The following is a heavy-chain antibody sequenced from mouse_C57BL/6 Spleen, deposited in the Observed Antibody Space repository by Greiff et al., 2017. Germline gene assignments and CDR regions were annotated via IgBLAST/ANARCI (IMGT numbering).Heavy chain of an antibody. CDR2: IYPSDSET. CDR1: GYTFTSYW. V-gene: IGHV1-61*01. D-gene: IGHD3-2*02. Sequence: QVQLQQPGAELVRPGSSVKLSCKASGYTFTSYWMDWVKQRPGQGLEWIGNIYPSDSETHYNQKFKDKATLTVDKSSSTAYMQLSSLTSEDSAVYDCARGGTAQPNFDYWGQGTTLTVSS. CDR3: ARGGTAQPNFDY. J-gene: IGHJ2*01.